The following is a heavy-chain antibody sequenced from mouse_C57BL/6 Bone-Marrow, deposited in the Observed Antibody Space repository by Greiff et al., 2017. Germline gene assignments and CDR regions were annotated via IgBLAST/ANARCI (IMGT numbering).Heavy chain of an antibody. CDR2: ISYDGSN. V-gene: IGHV3-6*01. Sequence: ESGPGLVKPSQSLSLTCSVTGYSITSGYYWNWIRQFPGNKLEWMGYISYDGSNNYNPSLKNRIPITRHTSKNQFLLKLNSVTTEDTATYYCARTWAWFAYWGQGTLVTVSA. J-gene: IGHJ3*01. CDR1: GYSITSGYY. D-gene: IGHD4-1*01. CDR3: ARTWAWFAY.